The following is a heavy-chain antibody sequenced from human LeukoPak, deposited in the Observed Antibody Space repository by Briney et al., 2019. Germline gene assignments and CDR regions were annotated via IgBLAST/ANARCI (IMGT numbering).Heavy chain of an antibody. D-gene: IGHD3-10*01. Sequence: GWSVRLSCGASGFTFSTYTMHWVRQAPGKGLEWVAVISYVGCNKHYADFVKGRFTITSDNSKNTMYLQMDRLRPEDTAVYYCARGADGSGSYYYYYYGMDVWGEGTSVSVSS. CDR1: GFTFSTYT. V-gene: IGHV3-30*04. J-gene: IGHJ6*01. CDR2: ISYVGCNK. CDR3: ARGADGSGSYYYYYYGMDV.